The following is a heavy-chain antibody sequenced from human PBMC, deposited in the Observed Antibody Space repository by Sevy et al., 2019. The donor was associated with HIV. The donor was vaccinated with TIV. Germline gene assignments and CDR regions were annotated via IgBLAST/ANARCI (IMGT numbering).Heavy chain of an antibody. CDR2: ISSSGTTI. J-gene: IGHJ5*02. D-gene: IGHD3-22*01. CDR3: ARVDANYDKGFDP. Sequence: GGSLRLSCEASGFTFSSYEMNWVSQAPGKGLEWVSYISSSGTTIKYADSVKGRFTISRDNAKNSLYMQMNSLRAEDTAVYYCARVDANYDKGFDPWGQGTLVTVSS. V-gene: IGHV3-48*03. CDR1: GFTFSSYE.